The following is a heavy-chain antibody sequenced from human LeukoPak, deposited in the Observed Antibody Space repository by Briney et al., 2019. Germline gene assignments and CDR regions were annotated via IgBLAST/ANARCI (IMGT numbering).Heavy chain of an antibody. V-gene: IGHV3-15*07. CDR3: STLTSRGLSDS. CDR2: IKSKADGEAI. J-gene: IGHJ4*02. D-gene: IGHD1-20*01. CDR1: GFTFTNAW. Sequence: GGSLRLSCAASGFTFTNAWMNWVRQAPGKGLEWVGRIKSKADGEAIDYAAPVKGRFTFSRDDSKNMLYLQMNSLKSEDTAVYYCSTLTSRGLSDSWGQGTLVTVSS.